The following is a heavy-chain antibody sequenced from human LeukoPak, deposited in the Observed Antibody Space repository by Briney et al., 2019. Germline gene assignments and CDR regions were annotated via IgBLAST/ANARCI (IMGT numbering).Heavy chain of an antibody. CDR1: GFTFSTYD. CDR2: ISGRGGST. V-gene: IGHV3-23*01. CDR3: AKDLAAVPGNKYFAY. Sequence: PGGSLRLSCAASGFTFSTYDITWVRQAPGKGLEWVSSISGRGGSTYYADSVKGRFTTSRDNSKNTLYLQMNGLRAEDTAVYYCAKDLAAVPGNKYFAYWGQGTLVTVSS. D-gene: IGHD6-19*01. J-gene: IGHJ4*02.